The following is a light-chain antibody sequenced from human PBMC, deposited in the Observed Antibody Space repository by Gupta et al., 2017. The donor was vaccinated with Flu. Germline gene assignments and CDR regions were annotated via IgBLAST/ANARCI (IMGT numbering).Light chain of an antibody. CDR2: KAS. J-gene: IGKJ1*01. V-gene: IGKV1-5*03. CDR1: HSNSSW. Sequence: DINLTQYPSTLSASAPARVTLSCRASHSNSSWLGWHQQKPGKAPKLLYYKASRVKSGVATRFSGGGAGTEFTLTISSRQPDDFANYYCRHDDSFSLTFGQGTNVDIK. CDR3: RHDDSFSLT.